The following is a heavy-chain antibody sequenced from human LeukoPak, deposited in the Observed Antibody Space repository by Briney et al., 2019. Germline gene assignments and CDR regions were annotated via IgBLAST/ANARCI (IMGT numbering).Heavy chain of an antibody. CDR3: ASHIAVAGKFDY. CDR2: IIPILGIA. CDR1: GGTFSSYA. D-gene: IGHD6-19*01. J-gene: IGHJ4*02. Sequence: ASVKVSCKASGGTFSSYAISWVRQAPGQGLEWMGRIIPILGIANYAQKFQGRVTITADKSTSTAYMELSSLRSEDTAVYYCASHIAVAGKFDYWGQGTLVTVSS. V-gene: IGHV1-69*04.